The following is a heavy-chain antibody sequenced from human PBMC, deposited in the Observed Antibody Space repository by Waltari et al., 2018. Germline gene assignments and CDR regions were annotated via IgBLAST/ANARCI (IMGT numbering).Heavy chain of an antibody. D-gene: IGHD6-6*01. CDR2: INHSGST. J-gene: IGHJ4*02. V-gene: IGHV4-34*01. CDR3: ARGWSSSLMVY. Sequence: QVQLQQWGAGLLKPSETLSLTCAVYGGSFSGYYWSGIRQPPGKGLEWIGEINHSGSTNYNPSLKSRVTISVDTSKNQFSLKLSSVTAADTAVYYCARGWSSSLMVYWGQGTLVTVSS. CDR1: GGSFSGYY.